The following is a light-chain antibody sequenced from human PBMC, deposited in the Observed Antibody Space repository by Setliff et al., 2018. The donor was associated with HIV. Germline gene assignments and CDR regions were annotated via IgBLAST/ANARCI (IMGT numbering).Light chain of an antibody. CDR1: NIGSKS. CDR3: QVWDSSSDHPGYV. CDR2: YDS. J-gene: IGLJ1*01. V-gene: IGLV3-21*04. Sequence: SYALTQPPPVSVAPGKTARITCGGNNIGSKSVHWYQQKPGQAPVLVIYYDSDRPSGIPERFSGSNSGNTAALTISWVEAGDEADYYCQVWDSSSDHPGYVFGTGTKV.